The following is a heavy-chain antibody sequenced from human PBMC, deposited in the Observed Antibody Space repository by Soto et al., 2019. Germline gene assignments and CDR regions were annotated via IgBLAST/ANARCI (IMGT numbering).Heavy chain of an antibody. J-gene: IGHJ6*02. CDR3: ASEDSEGDYGMDV. CDR2: INSDGSST. Sequence: GSLRLSCAASGFTFSRYWMHWVRQAPGKGLVWVSHINSDGSSTNYADSVKGRFTISRDNAKNTLYLQMNSLRAEDTAVYYCASEDSEGDYGMDVWGQGTTVTVSS. CDR1: GFTFSRYW. V-gene: IGHV3-74*01.